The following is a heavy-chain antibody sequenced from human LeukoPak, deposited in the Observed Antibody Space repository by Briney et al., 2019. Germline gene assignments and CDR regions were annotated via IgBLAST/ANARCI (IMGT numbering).Heavy chain of an antibody. Sequence: GGSLRLSCAASGYTFSSYGIICVRQAPGEGLEWASAISTRGDNTYYADSVKGRFTISRDNSKNTLYLQMNSLRAEDTAVYYCARGSSGSYDYWGQGTLVTVSS. CDR1: GYTFSSYG. J-gene: IGHJ4*02. CDR3: ARGSSGSYDY. V-gene: IGHV3-23*01. D-gene: IGHD1-26*01. CDR2: ISTRGDNT.